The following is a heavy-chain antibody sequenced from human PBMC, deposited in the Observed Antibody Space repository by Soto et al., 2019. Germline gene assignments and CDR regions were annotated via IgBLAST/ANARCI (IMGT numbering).Heavy chain of an antibody. D-gene: IGHD2-15*01. Sequence: SETLSLTCTVSGGSISSYYWSWIRQPPGKGLEWIGYIYYSGSTNYNPSLKSGVTRSVDTAKNQFSLKLGFVTAADTAVYYCARDGGPKSDCSGGSCYPNWGQGTLVTVSS. CDR3: ARDGGPKSDCSGGSCYPN. CDR1: GGSISSYY. V-gene: IGHV4-59*01. J-gene: IGHJ4*02. CDR2: IYYSGST.